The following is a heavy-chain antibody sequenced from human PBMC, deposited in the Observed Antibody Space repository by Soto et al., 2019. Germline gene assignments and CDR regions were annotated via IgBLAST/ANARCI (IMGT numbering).Heavy chain of an antibody. D-gene: IGHD2-15*01. Sequence: GGCLILSCAASGFTFSTYIMNWVRQAPGKGLEWVSYISSSSSTIFYTDSVKGRFTISRDNSKNTLYLQMNSLRAEDTAVYYCAKDQVRVVVAAAFDYWGQGTLATVSS. CDR3: AKDQVRVVVAAAFDY. V-gene: IGHV3-48*01. CDR1: GFTFSTYI. CDR2: ISSSSSTI. J-gene: IGHJ4*02.